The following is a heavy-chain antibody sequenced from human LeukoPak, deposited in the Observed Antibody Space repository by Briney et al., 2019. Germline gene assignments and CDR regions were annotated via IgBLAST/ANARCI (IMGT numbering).Heavy chain of an antibody. Sequence: SETLSLTCTVSGGSISSSSYYWGWIRQPPGKGLEWIGSIYYSGSTYYNPSLKSRGTISVDTSKKQFSLKLSSVTAADTAVYYCARHGQGYCSGTSCPPAGNWFDPWGRGTLVTVSS. CDR3: ARHGQGYCSGTSCPPAGNWFDP. CDR2: IYYSGST. D-gene: IGHD2-2*01. J-gene: IGHJ5*02. V-gene: IGHV4-39*01. CDR1: GGSISSSSYY.